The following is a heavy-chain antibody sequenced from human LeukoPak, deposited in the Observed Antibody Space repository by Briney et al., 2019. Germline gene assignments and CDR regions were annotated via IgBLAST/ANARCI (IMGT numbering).Heavy chain of an antibody. CDR3: ARAYYGDYDYNYYYMDV. Sequence: SETLSLTCTVSGYSISSGYYWGWIRQPPGKGLEWIGSIYHSGSTYYNPSLKSRVTISVDTSKNQFSLKLSSVTAADTAVYYCARAYYGDYDYNYYYMDVWGKGTTVTVSS. V-gene: IGHV4-38-2*02. CDR2: IYHSGST. J-gene: IGHJ6*03. CDR1: GYSISSGYY. D-gene: IGHD4-17*01.